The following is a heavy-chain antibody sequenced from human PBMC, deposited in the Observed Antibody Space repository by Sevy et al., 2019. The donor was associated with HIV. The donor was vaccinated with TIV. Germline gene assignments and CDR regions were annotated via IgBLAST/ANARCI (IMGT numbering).Heavy chain of an antibody. CDR3: ARGKQELRFLEWLPSVGYYFDY. J-gene: IGHJ4*02. D-gene: IGHD3-3*01. Sequence: ASVKVSCKASGGTFSSYAISWVRQAPGQGLEWMGGIIPIFGTANYAQKFQGRVTITADESTSTADMELSSLRSEDTAVYYCARGKQELRFLEWLPSVGYYFDYWGQGTLVTVSS. CDR2: IIPIFGTA. V-gene: IGHV1-69*13. CDR1: GGTFSSYA.